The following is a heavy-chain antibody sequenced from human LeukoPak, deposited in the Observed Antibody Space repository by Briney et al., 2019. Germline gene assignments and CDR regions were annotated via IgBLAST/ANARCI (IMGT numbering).Heavy chain of an antibody. CDR3: ASLEETAFDI. Sequence: PSETLSLTCTVSGGSISSYYWSWIRQPPGKGLEWIGYIYYSGSTNYNPSLKSRVTISVGTSKNQFSLKLSSVTAADTAVYYCASLEETAFDIWGQGTMVTVSS. D-gene: IGHD5-24*01. V-gene: IGHV4-59*01. J-gene: IGHJ3*02. CDR1: GGSISSYY. CDR2: IYYSGST.